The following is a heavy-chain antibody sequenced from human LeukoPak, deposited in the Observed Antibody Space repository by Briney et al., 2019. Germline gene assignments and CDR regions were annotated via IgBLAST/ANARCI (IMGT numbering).Heavy chain of an antibody. CDR1: GFTFSSFW. J-gene: IGHJ4*02. CDR3: ARDLDSSSWYPPYYFDY. D-gene: IGHD6-13*01. CDR2: IKQDGSEK. Sequence: PGGSLRLSCTASGFTFSSFWMRWVCETPGEGLERVSNIKQDGSEKCYVDSVKGRFTISRDNAKNSLYLQIHSLRAEDTAVYYCARDLDSSSWYPPYYFDYWGQGTLVTVSS. V-gene: IGHV3-7*01.